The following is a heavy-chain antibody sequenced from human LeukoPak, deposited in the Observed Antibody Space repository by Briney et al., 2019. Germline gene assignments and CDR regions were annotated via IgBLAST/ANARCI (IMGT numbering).Heavy chain of an antibody. CDR3: ASSYYDTYYYYYGMDV. CDR1: GDSISSYY. J-gene: IGHJ6*02. CDR2: IYYSGST. V-gene: IGHV4-59*08. D-gene: IGHD3-9*01. Sequence: SETLSLTCTVSGDSISSYYWSWIRQPPGKGLEWIGYIYYSGSTNYNPSLKSRVTISVDTSKNQFSLKLSSVTAADTAVYYCASSYYDTYYYYYGMDVWGQGTTVTVSS.